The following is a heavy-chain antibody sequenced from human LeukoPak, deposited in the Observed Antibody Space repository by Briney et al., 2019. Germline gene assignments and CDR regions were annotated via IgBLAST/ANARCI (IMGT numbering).Heavy chain of an antibody. J-gene: IGHJ6*02. V-gene: IGHV3-30-3*01. D-gene: IGHD5-24*01. Sequence: PGGSLRLSCAASGFTFSSYAMHWVRQAPGKGLEWVAVISYDGSNKYYADSVKGRFTISRDNSKNTLYLQMNSLRAEDTAVYYCARERNPDGYNHRYGMDVWGQGTTVTVSS. CDR1: GFTFSSYA. CDR3: ARERNPDGYNHRYGMDV. CDR2: ISYDGSNK.